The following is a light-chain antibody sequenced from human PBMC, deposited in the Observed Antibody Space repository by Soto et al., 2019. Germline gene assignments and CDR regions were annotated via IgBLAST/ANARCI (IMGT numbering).Light chain of an antibody. CDR1: PSIGTY. Sequence: DIQMTQSPSSLSASVGDRVTITCRASPSIGTYLNWYQHKLGKAPKLLIYAASSLQGGVASRFTGSGSGTDFTLTINSLQPEDFATYFCQQSYSIPITFGQGTRLEIK. J-gene: IGKJ5*01. V-gene: IGKV1-39*01. CDR2: AAS. CDR3: QQSYSIPIT.